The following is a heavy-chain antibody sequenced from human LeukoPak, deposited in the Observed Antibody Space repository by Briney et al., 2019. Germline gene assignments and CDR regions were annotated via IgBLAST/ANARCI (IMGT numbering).Heavy chain of an antibody. V-gene: IGHV3-53*01. CDR1: VFTVTANS. CDR3: AKFGDHMPDAFDI. Sequence: GGSLRLSCAPSVFTVTANSMNWVRQAPGKGLERVSRVSSGGDAFYADSVKGRFTISRDTSKNTVFLQMDSLRAEDTAVYYCAKFGDHMPDAFDIWGQGTMVTVAA. CDR2: VSSGGDA. J-gene: IGHJ3*02. D-gene: IGHD4-17*01.